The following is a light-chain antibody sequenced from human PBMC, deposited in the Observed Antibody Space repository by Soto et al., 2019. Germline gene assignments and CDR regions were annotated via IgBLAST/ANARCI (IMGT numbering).Light chain of an antibody. V-gene: IGKV1-5*03. CDR3: QQYNSYPWT. CDR2: KAS. Sequence: DIQMTQSPSTLSASVGDRVTITCRASQSISSWLAWYQQKPGKAPKLLIYKASSLESGVPSRFSGSGSGTEFTLTISSLQPDDCATYYCQQYNSYPWTFGQGTKGESK. J-gene: IGKJ1*01. CDR1: QSISSW.